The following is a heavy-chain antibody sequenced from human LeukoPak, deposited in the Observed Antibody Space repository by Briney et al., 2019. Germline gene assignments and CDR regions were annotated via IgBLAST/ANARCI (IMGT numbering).Heavy chain of an antibody. CDR2: ISTYNGNT. J-gene: IGHJ4*02. V-gene: IGHV1-18*04. D-gene: IGHD2-2*02. Sequence: GASVKVSCKASGYTFTGYYMHWVRQAPGQGLEWMGWISTYNGNTDYAQKLQGRVTMTTDTSTSTAYMELRSLRSDDTAVYYCALLRDYCSSTSCYSPFDYWGQGTLVTVSS. CDR3: ALLRDYCSSTSCYSPFDY. CDR1: GYTFTGYY.